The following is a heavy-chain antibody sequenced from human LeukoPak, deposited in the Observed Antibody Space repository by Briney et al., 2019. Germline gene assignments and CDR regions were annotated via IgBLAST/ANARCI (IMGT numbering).Heavy chain of an antibody. J-gene: IGHJ6*04. CDR3: ARCMSELDYGDYAYYYHMDV. Sequence: SETLSLTCTVSGDSLTSGSRYWSWIRQPAGKGLEWIGHFYSSTRTTYNPSLESRVTISGDTAKNQFSLKLDSVTAADTAVYFCARCMSELDYGDYAYYYHMDVWGKGTTVTASS. D-gene: IGHD4-17*01. CDR1: GDSLTSGSRY. V-gene: IGHV4-61*09. CDR2: FYSSTRT.